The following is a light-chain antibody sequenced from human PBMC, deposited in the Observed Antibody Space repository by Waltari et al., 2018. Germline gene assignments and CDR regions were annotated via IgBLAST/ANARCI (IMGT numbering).Light chain of an antibody. CDR1: SSNIGAGYD. Sequence: QSVLTQPPSVSGAPGQRVTISCTGSSSNIGAGYDVHWYQQLPGTAPKRLIHDNRSRPSAVPDRFSGSKSGTSAALAITGLQADDEADYYCQSYDCSLSGVVFGGGTKLTVL. CDR2: DNR. CDR3: QSYDCSLSGVV. V-gene: IGLV1-40*01. J-gene: IGLJ3*02.